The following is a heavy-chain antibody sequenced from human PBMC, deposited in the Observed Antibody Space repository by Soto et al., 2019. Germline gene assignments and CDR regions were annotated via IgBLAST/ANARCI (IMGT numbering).Heavy chain of an antibody. D-gene: IGHD6-6*01. CDR1: GDSVSSYSAA. V-gene: IGHV6-1*01. Sequence: PSQTLSLTCAISGDSVSSYSAAWNWIRQSPSGGLEWLGRTYYRSRFFSDYAESVKSRIIINPDTSKNQFSLQLKSVTPEDTAVYYCVRDRYSSSGWLDPWGRGTPVTVPS. J-gene: IGHJ5*02. CDR3: VRDRYSSSGWLDP. CDR2: TYYRSRFFS.